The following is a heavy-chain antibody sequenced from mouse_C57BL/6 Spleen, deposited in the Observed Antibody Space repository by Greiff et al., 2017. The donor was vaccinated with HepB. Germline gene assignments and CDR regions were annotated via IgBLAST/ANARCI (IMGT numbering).Heavy chain of an antibody. CDR2: IYPGDGDT. D-gene: IGHD4-1*01. Sequence: VQLQESGPELVKPGASVKISCKASGYAFSSSWMNWVKQRPGKGLEWIGRIYPGDGDTNYNGKFKGKATLTADKSSSTAYMQLSSLTSEDSAVYFGARGRDWDVAWFAYWGQGTLVTVSA. J-gene: IGHJ3*01. V-gene: IGHV1-82*01. CDR1: GYAFSSSW. CDR3: ARGRDWDVAWFAY.